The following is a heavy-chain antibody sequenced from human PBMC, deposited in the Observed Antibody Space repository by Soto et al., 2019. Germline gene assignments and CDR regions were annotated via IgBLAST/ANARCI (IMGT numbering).Heavy chain of an antibody. Sequence: GGSLRLSCAASGFTFSSYWMSWVRQAPGKGLEWVANIKQDGSEKYYADSVKGRFTISRDNSKNTLYLQMNSLRAEDTAVYYCAKDRLYKPRSLRVLTFDYWGQGTLVTVSS. J-gene: IGHJ4*02. D-gene: IGHD3-16*01. CDR3: AKDRLYKPRSLRVLTFDY. CDR2: IKQDGSEK. V-gene: IGHV3-7*01. CDR1: GFTFSSYW.